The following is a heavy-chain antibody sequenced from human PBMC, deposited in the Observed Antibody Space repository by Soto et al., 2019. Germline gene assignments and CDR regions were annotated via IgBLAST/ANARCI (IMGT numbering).Heavy chain of an antibody. V-gene: IGHV1-46*03. J-gene: IGHJ2*01. D-gene: IGHD3-10*01. CDR3: ARGAYGSGSYSYWDFDP. Sequence: ASVKVSCKASGYTFTSYYMHWVRQAPGQGLEWMGIINPSGGSTSYAQKFQGRVTMTRDTSTSTVYMELSSLRSEDTAVYYCARGAYGSGSYSYWDFDPWGRGTLVTVSS. CDR2: INPSGGST. CDR1: GYTFTSYY.